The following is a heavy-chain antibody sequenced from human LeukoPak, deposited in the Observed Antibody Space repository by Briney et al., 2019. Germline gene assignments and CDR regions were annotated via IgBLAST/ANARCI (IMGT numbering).Heavy chain of an antibody. D-gene: IGHD5-18*01. CDR1: GYSISSGYY. J-gene: IGHJ4*02. V-gene: IGHV4-38-2*02. CDR2: IYHSGST. Sequence: SETLSLICTVSGYSISSGYYWGWIRQPPGKGLEWIGSIYHSGSTYYNPSLKSRVTISVDTSKNQFSLKLSSVTAADTAVYYCAREPGGYSYGYLDYWGQGTLVTVSS. CDR3: AREPGGYSYGYLDY.